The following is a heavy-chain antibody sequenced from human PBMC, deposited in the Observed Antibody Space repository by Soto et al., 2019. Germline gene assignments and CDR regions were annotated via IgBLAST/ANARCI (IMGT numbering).Heavy chain of an antibody. CDR2: IYYSGST. CDR1: GGSISSYY. D-gene: IGHD3-10*01. CDR3: ARAPYGSGSYYY. J-gene: IGHJ4*02. Sequence: PSETLSLTCTVSGGSISSYYWSWIRQPPGKGLEWIGYIYYSGSTNYNPSLKSRVTISVDTSKNQFSLKLSSVTAADTAVYYCARAPYGSGSYYYWGQGTLVTAPQ. V-gene: IGHV4-59*01.